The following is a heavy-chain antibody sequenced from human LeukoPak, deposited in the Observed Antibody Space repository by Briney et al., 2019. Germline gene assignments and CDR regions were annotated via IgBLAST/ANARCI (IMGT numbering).Heavy chain of an antibody. CDR2: INPSGGST. Sequence: ASVKVSCKASGYTFTSYYMHWVRQAPGQGLEWMGIINPSGGSTSYAQKFQGRVTMTRDMSTSTVYMELSSLRSEDTAVYYCARAWFRSYGDYGVGDYWGQGTLVTVSS. V-gene: IGHV1-46*01. CDR1: GYTFTSYY. D-gene: IGHD4-17*01. J-gene: IGHJ4*02. CDR3: ARAWFRSYGDYGVGDY.